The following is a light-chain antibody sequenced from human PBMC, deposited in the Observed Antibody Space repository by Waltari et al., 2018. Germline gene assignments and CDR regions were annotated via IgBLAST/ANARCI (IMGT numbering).Light chain of an antibody. V-gene: IGLV3-21*04. CDR2: YDS. CDR1: NIGSKS. Sequence: SYVLTQPPSVSVAPGKTARITCGGNNIGSKSVHWYQQKPGQAPVLVIYYDSDWPSGIPERFSSSNSGNTATLTVSRVEAGDEADYYCQVWDSSSDLVVFGGGTKLTVL. CDR3: QVWDSSSDLVV. J-gene: IGLJ2*01.